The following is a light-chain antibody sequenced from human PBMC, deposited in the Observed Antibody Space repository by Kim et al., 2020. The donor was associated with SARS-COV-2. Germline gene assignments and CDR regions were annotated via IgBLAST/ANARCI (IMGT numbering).Light chain of an antibody. J-gene: IGLJ3*02. CDR1: SLRSYY. CDR3: NSRDSSGNHPV. CDR2: GKN. V-gene: IGLV3-19*01. Sequence: SSELTQDPAVSVALGQTVRITCQGDSLRSYYASWYQQKPGQAPVLVIYGKNNRPSGIPDRFSGSSSGNTASLTITGDQAEDEADYYCNSRDSSGNHPVFGGGTQLTVL.